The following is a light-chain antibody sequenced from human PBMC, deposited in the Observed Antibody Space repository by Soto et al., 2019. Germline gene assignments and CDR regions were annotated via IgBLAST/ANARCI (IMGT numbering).Light chain of an antibody. CDR2: DVS. Sequence: QSALTQPASVSGSPGQSITISCTGTSSDVGGYNYVSWYQQHPGKAPKLMIYDVSHRPSGVSNRFSGSKSGNTASLTISGLQAEDDADYYCSSYTSSSTRVFGSGTKVTVL. J-gene: IGLJ1*01. CDR1: SSDVGGYNY. V-gene: IGLV2-14*01. CDR3: SSYTSSSTRV.